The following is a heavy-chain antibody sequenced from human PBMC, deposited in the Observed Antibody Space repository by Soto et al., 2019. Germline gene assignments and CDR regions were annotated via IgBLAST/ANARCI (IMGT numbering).Heavy chain of an antibody. V-gene: IGHV5-51*01. CDR2: IYPGDSNT. CDR1: GYTFTDYW. CDR3: ARQGGRYSGSLGL. J-gene: IGHJ4*02. Sequence: GESLKISCKGSGYTFTDYWIGWVRQLPGKGLEWMGIIYPGDSNTKYSPSFQGQVTISVDKSISTAFLQWSSLKASDSAMYYCARQGGRYSGSLGLWGQGTLVTVSS. D-gene: IGHD5-12*01.